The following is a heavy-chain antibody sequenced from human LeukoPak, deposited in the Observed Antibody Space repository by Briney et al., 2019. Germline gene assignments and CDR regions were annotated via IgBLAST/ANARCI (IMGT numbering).Heavy chain of an antibody. Sequence: PGGSLRLSCAASGFTFSSYAMSWFRQAPGKGLEWVSAISGSGGSTYYADSVKGRFTISRDNSKNTLSLQMNSLRAEDTAVYYCAKRPQVVPAAYFDYWGQGTLVTVSS. D-gene: IGHD2-2*01. V-gene: IGHV3-23*01. J-gene: IGHJ4*02. CDR1: GFTFSSYA. CDR3: AKRPQVVPAAYFDY. CDR2: ISGSGGST.